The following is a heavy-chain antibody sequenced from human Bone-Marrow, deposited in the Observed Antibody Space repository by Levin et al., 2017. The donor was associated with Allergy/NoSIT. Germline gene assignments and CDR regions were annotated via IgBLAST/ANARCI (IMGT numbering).Heavy chain of an antibody. CDR1: GFTFKNYA. CDR3: TKDMVGTTSSFWEF. CDR2: ISWNSYTI. D-gene: IGHD1-26*01. V-gene: IGHV3-9*01. J-gene: IGHJ4*02. Sequence: PGGSLRLSCEASGFTFKNYAMHWVRQAPGKGLEWVSGISWNSYTIDYADSVKGRFTISRDNGKSSLYLQMNSLRFEDTAFYFCTKDMVGTTSSFWEFWGQGTLVTVSS.